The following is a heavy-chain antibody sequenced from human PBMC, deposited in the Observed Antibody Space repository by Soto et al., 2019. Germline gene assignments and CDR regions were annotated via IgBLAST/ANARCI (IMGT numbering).Heavy chain of an antibody. V-gene: IGHV3-66*01. Sequence: GGSLRLSCAASGFTVSSNYMSWVRQAPGKGLEWVSVIYSGGSTYYADSVKGRFTISRDNSKNTLYLQMNSLRAEDTAVYYCARVKSIAALYYYYYYMDVRGKGTTVTVSS. CDR1: GFTVSSNY. CDR2: IYSGGST. D-gene: IGHD6-6*01. J-gene: IGHJ6*03. CDR3: ARVKSIAALYYYYYYMDV.